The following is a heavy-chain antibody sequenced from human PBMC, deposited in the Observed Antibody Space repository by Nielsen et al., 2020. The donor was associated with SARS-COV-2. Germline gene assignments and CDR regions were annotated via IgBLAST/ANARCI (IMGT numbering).Heavy chain of an antibody. CDR1: GYSFTSYW. Sequence: GESLKISCKGSGYSFTSYWITWVRQMPGRGLEWMARIDPSDSYTHYSPSFQGHVTISADNSISTSYLQWSSLKASDTAMYYCARHRDFANYYYGMDVRGQGTTVTVSS. J-gene: IGHJ6*02. V-gene: IGHV5-10-1*01. CDR3: ARHRDFANYYYGMDV. CDR2: IDPSDSYT.